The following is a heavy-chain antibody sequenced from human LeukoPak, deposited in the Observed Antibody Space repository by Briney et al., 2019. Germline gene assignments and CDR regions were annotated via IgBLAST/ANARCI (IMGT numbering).Heavy chain of an antibody. CDR2: IIDSTGCT. CDR3: ARDHPRSWAYDQ. J-gene: IGHJ4*02. D-gene: IGHD3-16*01. V-gene: IGHV3-21*01. Sequence: GGSLRLSCVASGFTFSRYGMNWVRQAPGKGLEWVSSIIDSTGCTYYSDPVKGRFTISRDNAKNTLFLQMNSFRSQDQAAYNCARDHPRSWAYDQWGKGTLVTVSP. CDR1: GFTFSRYG.